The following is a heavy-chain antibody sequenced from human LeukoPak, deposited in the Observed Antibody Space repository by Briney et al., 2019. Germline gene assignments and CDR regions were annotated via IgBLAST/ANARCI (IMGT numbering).Heavy chain of an antibody. CDR3: ARARVVPAAPSYNWFDP. CDR2: INHSGST. J-gene: IGHJ5*02. V-gene: IGHV4-34*01. D-gene: IGHD2-2*01. CDR1: GGSFSGYY. Sequence: SETLSLTCAVYGGSFSGYYWSWIRQPPGKGLEWIGEINHSGSTNYNPSLKSRVTISVDTSKNQFSLKLSSVTAADTAVYYCARARVVPAAPSYNWFDPWGQGTLVTVSS.